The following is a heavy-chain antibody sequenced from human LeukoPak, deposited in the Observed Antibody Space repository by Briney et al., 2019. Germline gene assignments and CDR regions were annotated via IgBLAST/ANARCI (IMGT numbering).Heavy chain of an antibody. Sequence: PGGSLRLSCAVSGFIFRSYGMHWVRQAPGKGLEWVGVISYDGNNKYYADSVKGRFTISRDNSKNTLYLQMNSLRAEDTAVYYCAKDPEMATAAGDYWGQGTLVIVSS. J-gene: IGHJ4*02. V-gene: IGHV3-30*18. CDR1: GFIFRSYG. D-gene: IGHD5-24*01. CDR3: AKDPEMATAAGDY. CDR2: ISYDGNNK.